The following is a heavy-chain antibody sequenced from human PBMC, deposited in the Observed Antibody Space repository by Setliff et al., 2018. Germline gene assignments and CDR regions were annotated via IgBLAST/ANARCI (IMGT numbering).Heavy chain of an antibody. Sequence: PSETLSLTCTVSGYSISSGYYWGWIRQPPGKGLEWIGSIYHSGSTDSNPSLKSRVTISVDTSKNQFSLKLTSVTAADTAVYYCASGYCSGTSCYDYWGQGTLVTVSS. V-gene: IGHV4-38-2*02. J-gene: IGHJ4*02. CDR1: GYSISSGYY. CDR2: IYHSGST. CDR3: ASGYCSGTSCYDY. D-gene: IGHD2-2*03.